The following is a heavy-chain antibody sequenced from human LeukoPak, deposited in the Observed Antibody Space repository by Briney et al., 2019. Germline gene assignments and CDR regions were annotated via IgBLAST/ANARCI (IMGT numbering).Heavy chain of an antibody. CDR3: ARGRYCSSTSCYRQYYYYGMDV. J-gene: IGHJ6*02. D-gene: IGHD2-2*01. CDR2: INHSGST. V-gene: IGHV4-34*01. Sequence: SETLSLTCAVYGGSFSGYYWSWVRQPPGKGLEWIGEINHSGSTNYNPSLKSRVTISVDTSKNQFSLKLSSVTAADTAVYYCARGRYCSSTSCYRQYYYYGMDVWGQGTTVTVSS. CDR1: GGSFSGYY.